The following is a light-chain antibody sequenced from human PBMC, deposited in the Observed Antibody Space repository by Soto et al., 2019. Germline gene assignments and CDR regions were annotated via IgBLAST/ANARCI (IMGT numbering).Light chain of an antibody. J-gene: IGLJ3*02. V-gene: IGLV3-21*02. CDR2: DDN. Sequence: SYELTQPPSVSVAPGQTAIFTCEGNSVSSKSVHWYQQKPGQAPVMVVYDDNDRPSGIPERFSGSNSRDTATLPITRVDAGDEAVYYCQVWDTSRDHVVFGGGTQLTVL. CDR3: QVWDTSRDHVV. CDR1: SVSSKS.